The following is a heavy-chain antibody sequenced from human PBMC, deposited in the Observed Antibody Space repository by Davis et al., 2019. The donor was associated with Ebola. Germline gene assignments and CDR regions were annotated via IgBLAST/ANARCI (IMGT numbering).Heavy chain of an antibody. J-gene: IGHJ4*01. CDR1: GFTVSSNY. D-gene: IGHD2-2*02. CDR3: ATGYCSGTSCYSNFDF. Sequence: GGSLRLSCAASGFTVSSNYMSWVRQAPGKGLEWVSSISATGRSTYYADSVKGRFTISRDNSKNTLYLQMNRLRADDTAVYYCATGYCSGTSCYSNFDFWGRGALVTVSS. V-gene: IGHV3-23*01. CDR2: ISATGRST.